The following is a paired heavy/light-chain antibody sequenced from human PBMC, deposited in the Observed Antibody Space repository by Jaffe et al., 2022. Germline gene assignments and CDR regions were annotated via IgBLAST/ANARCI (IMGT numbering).Heavy chain of an antibody. CDR1: GFSLNDYG. D-gene: IGHD4-17*01. J-gene: IGHJ3*02. Sequence: EVQLVESGGGLVQPGGSLRLSCAASGFSLNDYGMHWVRQVPGKGLEWVSGISWNSGSLDYVDSVKGRFTISRDNANNSLNLHMNSLREDDTAVYYCVKDIQRSHAPYAFDMWGQGTRVTVSS. V-gene: IGHV3-9*01. CDR3: VKDIQRSHAPYAFDM. CDR2: ISWNSGSL.
Light chain of an antibody. CDR3: QQTYSSPYT. CDR2: AAS. J-gene: IGKJ2*01. CDR1: QRLSNC. V-gene: IGKV1-39*01. Sequence: DIRVTQSPSSLSASLGDRVTITCRASQRLSNCLNWYQLKPGKAPTLLISAASSLQSGVPSRFSGSGSGTDFTLTITNLQPEDLAAYYCQQTYSSPYTFGQGTKLEI.